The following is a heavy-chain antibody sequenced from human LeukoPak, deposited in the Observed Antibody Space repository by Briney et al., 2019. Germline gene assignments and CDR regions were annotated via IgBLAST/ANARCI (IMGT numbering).Heavy chain of an antibody. J-gene: IGHJ4*02. CDR2: IIPILGIA. Sequence: SVKVSCKASGGTFSSYAISWVRQAPGQGLEWMGRIIPILGIANYAQKFQGRVTITADKSTSTAYMELSSLRSEDTAVYYCARDRSSGWYPLDYWGQGTLVTVSS. V-gene: IGHV1-69*04. D-gene: IGHD6-19*01. CDR1: GGTFSSYA. CDR3: ARDRSSGWYPLDY.